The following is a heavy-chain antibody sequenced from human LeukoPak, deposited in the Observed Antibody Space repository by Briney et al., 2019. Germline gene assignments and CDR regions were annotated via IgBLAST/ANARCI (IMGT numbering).Heavy chain of an antibody. J-gene: IGHJ4*02. CDR2: IYYSGST. V-gene: IGHV4-39*01. CDR3: AVIAARRGDY. D-gene: IGHD6-6*01. Sequence: KPSETLSLTCTVSGGSISSSSYYWGWIRQPPGKGLEWIGSIYYSGSTYYNPSLKSRVTISVDTSKNQFSLKLSSVTAADTAVYYCAVIAARRGDYWGQGTLVTVSS. CDR1: GGSISSSSYY.